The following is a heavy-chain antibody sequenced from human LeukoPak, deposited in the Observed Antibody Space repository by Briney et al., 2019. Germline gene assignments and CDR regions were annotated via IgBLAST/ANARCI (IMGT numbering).Heavy chain of an antibody. D-gene: IGHD2/OR15-2a*01. CDR3: GRVSPNYFYYIHV. CDR2: IYTSGST. J-gene: IGHJ6*03. CDR1: GGSISSGGYY. V-gene: IGHV4-61*02. Sequence: PSQTLSLTCTVSGGSISSGGYYWSWIRQPAGKGLEWIGRIYTSGSTNYNPSLKSRVTMSVDTSKNEFSLKLSSVTAADTAVYYCGRVSPNYFYYIHVWGKGTTVTVSS.